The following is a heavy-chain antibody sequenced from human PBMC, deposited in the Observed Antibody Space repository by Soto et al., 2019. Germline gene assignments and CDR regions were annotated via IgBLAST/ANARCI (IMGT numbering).Heavy chain of an antibody. D-gene: IGHD6-19*01. Sequence: QVQLQESGPGVVKPSGTLSLTCAVSGDSISSNNWWTWVRQPPGKGLEWVGEVHHRGSTNYAPSLRGRVAISLPHSPNQFSLMLTSVTAADTAVYYCARENGHMGMSVAALDYWGQGIPVSVSS. J-gene: IGHJ4*02. V-gene: IGHV4-4*02. CDR1: GDSISSNNW. CDR2: VHHRGST. CDR3: ARENGHMGMSVAALDY.